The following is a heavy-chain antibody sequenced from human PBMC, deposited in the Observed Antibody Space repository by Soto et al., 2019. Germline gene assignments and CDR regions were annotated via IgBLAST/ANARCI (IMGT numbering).Heavy chain of an antibody. D-gene: IGHD5-12*01. CDR1: GFTFSSYG. CDR2: ISYDGSNK. J-gene: IGHJ4*02. CDR3: AKDMSERWLQSQADY. Sequence: GGSLRLSCAASGFTFSSYGMHWVRQAPGKGLEWVAVISYDGSNKYYADSVKGRFTISRDNSKNTLYLQMNSLRAEDTAVYYCAKDMSERWLQSQADYWGQGT. V-gene: IGHV3-30*18.